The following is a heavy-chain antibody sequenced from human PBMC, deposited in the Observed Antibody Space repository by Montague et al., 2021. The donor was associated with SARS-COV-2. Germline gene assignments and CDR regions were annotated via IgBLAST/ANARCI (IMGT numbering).Heavy chain of an antibody. CDR1: GGPISGSSDY. V-gene: IGHV4-39*01. J-gene: IGHJ4*02. CDR3: ARREYTDGWGD. D-gene: IGHD2-8*01. Sequence: SETLSLTCTVTGGPISGSSDYWGWIRQSPGKGLEWIASVDYSGNTYYSPSLKSRLTISVDTSKNQFSLKLNSVTAADTALYYCARREYTDGWGDWGQGTLVTVSS. CDR2: VDYSGNT.